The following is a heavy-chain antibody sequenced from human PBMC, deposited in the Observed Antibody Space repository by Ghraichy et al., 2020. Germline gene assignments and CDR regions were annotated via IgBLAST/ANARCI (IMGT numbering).Heavy chain of an antibody. V-gene: IGHV3-66*01. CDR1: GFTVSSNY. CDR2: IYSGGST. D-gene: IGHD2-21*02. J-gene: IGHJ4*02. CDR3: ARSPLGAYCGGDCYSDYFDY. Sequence: GSLNISCAASGFTVSSNYMSWVRQAPGKGLEWVSVIYSGGSTYYADSVKGRFTISRDNSKNTLYLQMNSLRAEDTAVYYCARSPLGAYCGGDCYSDYFDYWGQGTLVTVSS.